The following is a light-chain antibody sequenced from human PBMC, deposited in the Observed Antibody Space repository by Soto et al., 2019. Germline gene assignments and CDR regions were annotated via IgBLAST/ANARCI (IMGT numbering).Light chain of an antibody. CDR2: YDN. Sequence: SYELTQPPSVSVAPGKTARITCGGNNIGSKSVHWYQQKPGQAPVLVIYYDNDRPSGSPERFSGSNSGNTATLTISRVEAGDEADYYCQVWDSSSDHVVFGGGTKLTGL. CDR1: NIGSKS. V-gene: IGLV3-21*04. J-gene: IGLJ2*01. CDR3: QVWDSSSDHVV.